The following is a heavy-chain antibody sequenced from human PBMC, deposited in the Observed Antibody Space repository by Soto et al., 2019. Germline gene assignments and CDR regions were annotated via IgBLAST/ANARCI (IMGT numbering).Heavy chain of an antibody. V-gene: IGHV4-31*03. CDR3: ARASYVSERKDFEY. Sequence: QVQLQESGPGLVKPSQTLSLACTVSGGSISTAGYYWTWIRQYPGKGLEWIGDIYYRGSAHYNPSLKSRLTISVDTSKNQFSLNLNSVTAADSAVYYCARASYVSERKDFEYWGKGTLVTVSS. D-gene: IGHD3-16*01. CDR2: IYYRGSA. CDR1: GGSISTAGYY. J-gene: IGHJ4*02.